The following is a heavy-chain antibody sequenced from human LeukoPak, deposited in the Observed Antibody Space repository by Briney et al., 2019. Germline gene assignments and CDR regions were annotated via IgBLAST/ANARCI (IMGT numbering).Heavy chain of an antibody. CDR2: IWYDGSNK. J-gene: IGHJ4*02. V-gene: IGHV3-33*01. CDR1: GFTFSSYG. Sequence: PGRSLRLSCAASGFTFSSYGMHWVRQAPGKGLEWVAVIWYDGSNKYYADSVKGRFTISRDNSKNTLYLQMNSLRAEDTAVYYCAREPLTKYSYGMRDYFDYWGQGTLVTVSS. CDR3: AREPLTKYSYGMRDYFDY. D-gene: IGHD5-18*01.